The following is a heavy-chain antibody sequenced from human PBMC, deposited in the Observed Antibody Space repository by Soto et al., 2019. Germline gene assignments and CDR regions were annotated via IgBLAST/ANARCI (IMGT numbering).Heavy chain of an antibody. J-gene: IGHJ4*02. CDR2: IGRRGDTI. CDR1: GFNFNNFE. D-gene: IGHD1-26*01. Sequence: EVQLVESGGGLVRPGGSLRLSCAASGFNFNNFEMSWVRQAPGKGLEWISYIGRRGDTIYYADSVKGRFTISRDNANKYLDLQMNSLRAEDTAVDYCARVAVEHYYGHFDYWGQGTLVTVSS. V-gene: IGHV3-48*03. CDR3: ARVAVEHYYGHFDY.